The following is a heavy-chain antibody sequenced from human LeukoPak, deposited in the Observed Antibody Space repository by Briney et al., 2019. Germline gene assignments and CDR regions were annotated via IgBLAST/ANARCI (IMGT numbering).Heavy chain of an antibody. CDR3: AGGNSYGPHDAFDI. J-gene: IGHJ3*02. D-gene: IGHD3-16*01. CDR1: GYTFTSYG. CDR2: ISAYNGNT. Sequence: ASVKVSCKASGYTFTSYGIIWVRQAPGQGLEWMGWISAYNGNTKQAQKLQGRVTMTTDTSTSTAYMELRSLRSDDTAMYSCAGGNSYGPHDAFDIWGQGTMVTISS. V-gene: IGHV1-18*01.